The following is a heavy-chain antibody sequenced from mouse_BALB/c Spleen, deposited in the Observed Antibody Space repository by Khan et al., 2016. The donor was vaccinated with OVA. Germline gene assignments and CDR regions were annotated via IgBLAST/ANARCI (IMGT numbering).Heavy chain of an antibody. CDR1: GFSLTTYG. CDR2: IWSDGST. D-gene: IGHD2-3*01. Sequence: QVQLKESGPGLVAPSQSLSITRTVSGFSLTTYGVNWVRQPPGKGLEWLVVIWSDGSTNYNSVLKSRLSISKDNSKSQVFLKMNSRQTDDTAMYYCARCFDGYSSLYAMDYWGQGTSVTVSS. J-gene: IGHJ4*01. CDR3: ARCFDGYSSLYAMDY. V-gene: IGHV2-6*02.